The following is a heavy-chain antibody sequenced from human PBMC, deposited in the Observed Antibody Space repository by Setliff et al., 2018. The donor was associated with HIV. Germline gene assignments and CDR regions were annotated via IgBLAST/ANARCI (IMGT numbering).Heavy chain of an antibody. J-gene: IGHJ4*02. CDR3: ATYRGYNSGDRWSFFDY. CDR1: GFTFRSHW. D-gene: IGHD2-15*01. V-gene: IGHV3-7*05. Sequence: GGSLRLSCVASGFTFRSHWMSWVRQAPGKRPEWVANIKDDGRGKFYLDSVKGRFTISRDNAKNSLYLQMNSLRAEDAAVYYCATYRGYNSGDRWSFFDYWGQGILVTVSS. CDR2: IKDDGRGK.